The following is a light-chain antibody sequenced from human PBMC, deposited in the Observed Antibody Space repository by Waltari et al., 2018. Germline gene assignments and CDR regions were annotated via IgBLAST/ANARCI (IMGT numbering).Light chain of an antibody. CDR2: DAS. CDR1: QGISSR. Sequence: DIQLSQSPSSVSASVGARVTLTSRASQGISSRLAWYQQKPGKAPQLLISDASSLHSGVPSRFSGSGSGTDFTLTISSLQPEDFATYYCLQVNSFPRTFGQGTKVEVK. J-gene: IGKJ1*01. V-gene: IGKV1-12*01. CDR3: LQVNSFPRT.